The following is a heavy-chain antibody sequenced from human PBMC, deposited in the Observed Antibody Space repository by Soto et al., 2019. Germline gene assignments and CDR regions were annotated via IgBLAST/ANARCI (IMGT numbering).Heavy chain of an antibody. Sequence: SETLSLTCAVYGGSFSGYYWSWIRQPPGKGLEWIGEINHSGSTNYNPSLKSRVTISVDTSKNQFSLKLSSVTAADTAVYYCARKATIFGVVIMGYYYYMDVWGKGTTVTVSS. CDR1: GGSFSGYY. J-gene: IGHJ6*03. V-gene: IGHV4-34*01. CDR2: INHSGST. D-gene: IGHD3-3*01. CDR3: ARKATIFGVVIMGYYYYMDV.